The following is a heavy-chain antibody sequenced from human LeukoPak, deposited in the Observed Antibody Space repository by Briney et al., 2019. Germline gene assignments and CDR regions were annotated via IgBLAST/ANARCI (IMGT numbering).Heavy chain of an antibody. CDR3: ARSTGATGPVDY. Sequence: GESLKISCKVSGYTFSSYWTGWVRQMPGKGLEWMGIIYPGDSDTRYSPSFQGQVTISADKSITTAYLQWSSLKASDTAMYYCARSTGATGPVDYWGQGTLVTV. CDR2: IYPGDSDT. CDR1: GYTFSSYW. D-gene: IGHD2-8*02. J-gene: IGHJ4*02. V-gene: IGHV5-51*01.